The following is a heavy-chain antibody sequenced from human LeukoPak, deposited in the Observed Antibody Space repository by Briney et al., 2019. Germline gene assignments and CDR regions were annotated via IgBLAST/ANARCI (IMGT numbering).Heavy chain of an antibody. J-gene: IGHJ5*02. CDR2: ISGSGGST. Sequence: GGSLRLSCAASGLTFSSYAMSWVRQAPGKGLEWVSAISGSGGSTYYADSVKGRFTISRDNSKNTLYLQMNSLRAEDTAVYYCAKDHHYDFWSGYYHWFDPWGQGTLVTVSS. CDR1: GLTFSSYA. D-gene: IGHD3-3*01. CDR3: AKDHHYDFWSGYYHWFDP. V-gene: IGHV3-23*01.